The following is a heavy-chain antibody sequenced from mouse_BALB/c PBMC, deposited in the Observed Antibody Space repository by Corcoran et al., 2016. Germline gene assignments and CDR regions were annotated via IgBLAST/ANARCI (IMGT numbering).Heavy chain of an antibody. J-gene: IGHJ2*01. CDR2: IYPYNDAT. CDR3: AREVPGGYPVDY. V-gene: IGHV1S136*01. D-gene: IGHD2-2*01. Sequence: EVQLQQSGPELVKPGASVKMSFKASGYTFTSYVMHWVKQKTGQGLECIGYIYPYNDATKYNVEFKGKATLTSDKSSSTAYMELNSLTSEDSAVYYCAREVPGGYPVDYWGQGTTLTVSS. CDR1: GYTFTSYV.